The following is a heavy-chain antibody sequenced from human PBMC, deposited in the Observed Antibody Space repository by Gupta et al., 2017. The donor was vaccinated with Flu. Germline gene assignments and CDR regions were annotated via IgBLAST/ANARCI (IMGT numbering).Heavy chain of an antibody. Sequence: EVQLLESGGGLVQPGGSLRLSCAASGFTFSSYAMSWVRQAPGKGLEWVSAISGSGGSTYYADSVKGRFTISRDNSKNTLYLQMNSLRAEDTAVYYCAKEFMFDERSIPLEWLLPSMDVWGQGTTVTVSS. V-gene: IGHV3-23*01. D-gene: IGHD3-3*01. J-gene: IGHJ6*02. CDR2: ISGSGGST. CDR3: AKEFMFDERSIPLEWLLPSMDV. CDR1: GFTFSSYA.